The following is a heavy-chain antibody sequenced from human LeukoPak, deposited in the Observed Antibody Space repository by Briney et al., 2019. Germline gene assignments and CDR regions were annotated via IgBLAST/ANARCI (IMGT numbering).Heavy chain of an antibody. J-gene: IGHJ6*02. Sequence: SETLSLTCTVSGGSISSGGYYWSWIRQHPGKGLEWIGYIYYSGSTYYNPSLKSRVTISVDTSKNQFSLTLSSVTAADTAVYYCARDPIVVVPAARGVDYYYYGMDVWGQGTTVTVSS. CDR2: IYYSGST. V-gene: IGHV4-31*03. CDR3: ARDPIVVVPAARGVDYYYYGMDV. CDR1: GGSISSGGYY. D-gene: IGHD2-2*01.